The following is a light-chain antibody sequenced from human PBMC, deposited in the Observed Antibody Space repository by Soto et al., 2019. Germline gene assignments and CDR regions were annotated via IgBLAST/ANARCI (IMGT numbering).Light chain of an antibody. CDR1: QSVSSK. CDR2: AAS. J-gene: IGKJ1*01. V-gene: IGKV3-15*01. CDR3: QQYGTWPKT. Sequence: EIVMTQSPATLSVSPGERATLSCRASQSVSSKIVWYQQKSGQAPRLLIYAASTRASGVPARFTGSGSGTEFTLTITSLQSEDFAVYYCQQYGTWPKTFGQGSRVEIK.